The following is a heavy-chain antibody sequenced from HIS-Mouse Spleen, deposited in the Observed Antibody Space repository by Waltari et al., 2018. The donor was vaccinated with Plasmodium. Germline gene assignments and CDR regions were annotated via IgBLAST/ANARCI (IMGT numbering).Heavy chain of an antibody. CDR2: ISWNSGSI. J-gene: IGHJ4*02. CDR1: GFTFDDYA. Sequence: EVQLVDSGGGLVQPGGSMRLSCAASGFTFDDYAVHWVRQAPGKGRECVSGISWNSGSIGYADSVKGRFTISRDNAKNSLYLQMNSLRAEDTALYYCAKDILPSIAARLPDYWGQGTLVTVSS. CDR3: AKDILPSIAARLPDY. D-gene: IGHD6-6*01. V-gene: IGHV3-9*01.